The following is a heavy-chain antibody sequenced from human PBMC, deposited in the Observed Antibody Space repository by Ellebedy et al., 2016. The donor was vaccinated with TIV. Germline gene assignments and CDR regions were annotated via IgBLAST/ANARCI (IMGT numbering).Heavy chain of an antibody. CDR3: ARALAASDKVTYYFGMDV. V-gene: IGHV4-61*01. J-gene: IGHJ6*02. Sequence: SETLSLXXTVSGGSVSSGSYYWTWIRQPPGRGLEWIGFIFYTGSTNYNPSLKSRVTISVDTSKNQFSLKLSSVTAADTASYYCARALAASDKVTYYFGMDVWGQGTTVTVSS. CDR1: GGSVSSGSYY. CDR2: IFYTGST. D-gene: IGHD6-13*01.